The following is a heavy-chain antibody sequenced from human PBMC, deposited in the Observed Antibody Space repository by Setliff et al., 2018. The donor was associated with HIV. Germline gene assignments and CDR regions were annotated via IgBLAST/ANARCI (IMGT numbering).Heavy chain of an antibody. V-gene: IGHV4-31*03. J-gene: IGHJ5*02. CDR2: IYYSGNT. CDR1: GVSINSVLYS. D-gene: IGHD2-8*02. Sequence: SETLSLTCTASGVSINSVLYSWTWIRQLPGKGLEWIGYIYYSGNTYYNPSLKSRLTMSLDTSKNQFSLKLSSLTAADTAVYYCAGGFRDSTGVVSGRPRTWLDPWGQGTLVTVSS. CDR3: AGGFRDSTGVVSGRPRTWLDP.